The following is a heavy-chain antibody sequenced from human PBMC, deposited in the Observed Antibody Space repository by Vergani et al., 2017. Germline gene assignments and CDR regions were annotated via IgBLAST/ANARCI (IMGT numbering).Heavy chain of an antibody. CDR2: IYYSGST. J-gene: IGHJ4*02. CDR3: ARSPKVTAYFDY. D-gene: IGHD2-2*01. CDR1: GGSISSYY. V-gene: IGHV4-59*01. Sequence: QVQLQESGPGLVKPSETLSLTCTVSGGSISSYYWSWLRQPPGKGLEWFGYIYYSGSTNYNPSLKSRVTISVDTSKNQFSLKLSSVTAADTAVYYCARSPKVTAYFDYWGQGTLVTVSS.